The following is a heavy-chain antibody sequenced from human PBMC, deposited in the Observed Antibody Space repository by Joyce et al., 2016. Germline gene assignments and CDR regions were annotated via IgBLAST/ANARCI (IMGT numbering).Heavy chain of an antibody. V-gene: IGHV3-21*01. Sequence: QLVESGGGVVKAGGSLSLSCDAPGSTFGSSSMSWFRQAAGKGLVWVAEMSATSYYKFHAEIVMGRFTVSRDIAMKTLYLQMNSLRAEDSAVFYCARGGISYYDAMDVWGRGTTVTVSS. CDR1: GSTFGSSS. J-gene: IGHJ6*02. CDR3: ARGGISYYDAMDV. D-gene: IGHD3-16*01. CDR2: MSATSYYK.